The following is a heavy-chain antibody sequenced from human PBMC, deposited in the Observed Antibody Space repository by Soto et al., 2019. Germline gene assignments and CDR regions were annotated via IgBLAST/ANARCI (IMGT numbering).Heavy chain of an antibody. Sequence: ASVKVSCTGSGYTFPGDGIDWVRQAPGQGLEWMGWISTYNGNTDYAQKLQGRVTMTRDTSTSTVYMELSSLRSEDTAVYYCARDPSGFPSPNWFDPWGQGTLVTVSS. D-gene: IGHD3-22*01. CDR2: ISTYNGNT. CDR1: GYTFPGDG. V-gene: IGHV1-18*01. J-gene: IGHJ5*02. CDR3: ARDPSGFPSPNWFDP.